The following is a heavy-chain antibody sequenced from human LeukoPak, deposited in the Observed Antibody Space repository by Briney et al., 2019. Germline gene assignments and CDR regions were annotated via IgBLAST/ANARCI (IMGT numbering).Heavy chain of an antibody. V-gene: IGHV4-34*01. Sequence: SETLSLTCAVYGGSFSGYYWSWIRHPPGKGLEWIGEINHSGSTNYNPSLKSRVTISVDTSKNQFSLKLSSVTAADTAVYYCARARHYYDSSGLLTDAFDIWGQGTMVTVSS. CDR3: ARARHYYDSSGLLTDAFDI. CDR2: INHSGST. J-gene: IGHJ3*02. D-gene: IGHD3-22*01. CDR1: GGSFSGYY.